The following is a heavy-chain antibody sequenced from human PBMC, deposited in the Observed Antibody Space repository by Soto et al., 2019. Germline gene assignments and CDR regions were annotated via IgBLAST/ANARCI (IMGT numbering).Heavy chain of an antibody. Sequence: QVQLVESGGGVVQPGRSLRLSCAASGFTFSSYAMHWVRQAPGKGLEWVAVISYDGSNKYYADSVKGRFTISRDNSKNTLYLQMNSLRAEDTAVYYCAADYYDSSGYYLGFDYWGQGTLVTVSS. D-gene: IGHD3-22*01. CDR2: ISYDGSNK. CDR3: AADYYDSSGYYLGFDY. V-gene: IGHV3-30-3*01. J-gene: IGHJ4*02. CDR1: GFTFSSYA.